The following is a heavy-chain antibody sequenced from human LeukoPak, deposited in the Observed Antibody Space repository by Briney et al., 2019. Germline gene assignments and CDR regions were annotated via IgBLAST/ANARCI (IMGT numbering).Heavy chain of an antibody. CDR3: ARDVGTVTTAAFDI. V-gene: IGHV3-30*04. J-gene: IGHJ3*02. Sequence: GGSLRLSCAASGFTFSSYAMHWVRQAPGKGLEWVAVISYDGSNKYYADSVKGRFTISRDNAKNSLYLQMDSLRAEDTAVYYCARDVGTVTTAAFDIWGQGTMVTVSS. CDR2: ISYDGSNK. CDR1: GFTFSSYA. D-gene: IGHD4-17*01.